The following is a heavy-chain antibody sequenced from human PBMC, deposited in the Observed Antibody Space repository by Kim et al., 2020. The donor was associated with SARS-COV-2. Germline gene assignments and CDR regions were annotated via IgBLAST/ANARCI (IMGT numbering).Heavy chain of an antibody. Sequence: ASVKVSCKASGYTFTSYGISWVRQAPGQGLEWMGWISAYNGNTNYAQKLQGRVTMTTDTSTSTAYMELRSLRSDDTAVYYCARVGGYYDIYNWFDPWGQGTLVTVSS. D-gene: IGHD3-9*01. J-gene: IGHJ5*02. CDR3: ARVGGYYDIYNWFDP. CDR1: GYTFTSYG. V-gene: IGHV1-18*01. CDR2: ISAYNGNT.